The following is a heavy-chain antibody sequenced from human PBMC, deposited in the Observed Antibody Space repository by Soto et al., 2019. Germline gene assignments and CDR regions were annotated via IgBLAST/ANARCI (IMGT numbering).Heavy chain of an antibody. V-gene: IGHV6-1*01. Sequence: SQTLSLTCAISGDSVSSNSAAWNWIRQSPSRGLEWLGRTYYRPKWYNDYAVSVKSRITINPDTSRNQFSLQLNSVTPEDTAVYYCARASNTIFGVVINYYYYGMDVWGQGTTVTVSS. D-gene: IGHD3-3*01. CDR2: TYYRPKWYN. CDR1: GDSVSSNSAA. J-gene: IGHJ6*02. CDR3: ARASNTIFGVVINYYYYGMDV.